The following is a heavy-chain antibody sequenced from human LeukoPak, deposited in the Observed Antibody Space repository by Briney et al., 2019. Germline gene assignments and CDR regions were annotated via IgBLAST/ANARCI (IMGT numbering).Heavy chain of an antibody. J-gene: IGHJ4*02. CDR2: IKSKTDGGTT. CDR1: GFTFSNAW. V-gene: IGHV3-15*01. D-gene: IGHD3-3*01. Sequence: KPGGSLRLSCAASGFTFSNAWMSWVRQAPGKGLEWVGRIKSKTDGGTTDYAAPVKGRFTISRDDSKNTLYLQMNSLKTEDTAVYSCTTARYMYYDFWGVYYAIDYEGQGTLVTVTS. CDR3: TTARYMYYDFWGVYYAIDY.